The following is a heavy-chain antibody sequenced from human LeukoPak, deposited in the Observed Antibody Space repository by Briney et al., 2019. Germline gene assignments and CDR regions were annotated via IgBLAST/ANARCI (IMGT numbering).Heavy chain of an antibody. V-gene: IGHV1-8*01. CDR2: RNPNSGNT. CDR3: ARDGGSSSGFGVAWFDP. J-gene: IGHJ5*02. D-gene: IGHD6-6*01. CDR1: GYTFTSYD. Sequence: ASVKVSCKASGYTFTSYDINWVRQATGQGLEWRGGRNPNSGNTGYAQKLHGSVTMTTATSTSTAYMELRSLRSDDTAVYYCARDGGSSSGFGVAWFDPWGQGTLVTVSS.